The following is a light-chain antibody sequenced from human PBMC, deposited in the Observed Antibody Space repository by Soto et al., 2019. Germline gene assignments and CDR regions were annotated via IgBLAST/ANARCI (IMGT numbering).Light chain of an antibody. J-gene: IGLJ3*02. CDR2: EVS. CDR1: SSDVGGGYNY. Sequence: QSVLTQPASVSGSPGQSITISCTGTSSDVGGGYNYVSWYQQHPGKAPKLMIYEVSNRPSGVSNRFSGSKSGNTPSLTISGLQAEDEADYYCSSYTSSSTWVFGGGTKVTVL. CDR3: SSYTSSSTWV. V-gene: IGLV2-14*01.